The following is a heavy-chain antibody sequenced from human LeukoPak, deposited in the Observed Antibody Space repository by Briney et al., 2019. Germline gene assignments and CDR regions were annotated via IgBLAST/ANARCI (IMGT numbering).Heavy chain of an antibody. CDR3: ARVCDFWSEYYFDY. J-gene: IGHJ4*02. V-gene: IGHV1-69*04. D-gene: IGHD3-3*01. CDR1: GGTFSSYA. CDR2: IIPILGIA. Sequence: GASVKVSCKASGGTFSSYAISWVRQAPGQGLEWMGRIIPILGIANYAQKFQGRVTITADKSTSTAYMELSSLRSEDTAVYYCARVCDFWSEYYFDYWGQGTLVTVSS.